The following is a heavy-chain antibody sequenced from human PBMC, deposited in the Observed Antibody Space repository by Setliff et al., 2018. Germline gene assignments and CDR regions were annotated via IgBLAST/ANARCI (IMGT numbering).Heavy chain of an antibody. CDR3: ARVESMVRGKNILRHFDY. D-gene: IGHD3-10*01. Sequence: ASVKVSCKTSGYALTDSVVSWVRQAPGQGLEWVGWISGYSGNTYYAQRLQGRVTLTTDTSTNTAYLELRSLRPDDTAVYYCARVESMVRGKNILRHFDYWGQGIQVTSPQ. CDR1: GYALTDSV. J-gene: IGHJ4*02. V-gene: IGHV1-18*01. CDR2: ISGYSGNT.